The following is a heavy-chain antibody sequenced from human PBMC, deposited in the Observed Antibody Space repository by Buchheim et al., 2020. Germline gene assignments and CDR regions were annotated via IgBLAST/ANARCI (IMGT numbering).Heavy chain of an antibody. V-gene: IGHV4-59*12. CDR2: VYYSGNT. J-gene: IGHJ5*01. CDR3: ARDRLRNWFDS. CDR1: GGSISTYY. D-gene: IGHD4-17*01. Sequence: QVQLQESGPGLVKPSETLSLTCTVSGGSISTYYWNWIRQSPGKGLEWIGYVYYSGNTNYSPSLKSRVTMSVDTSKNQFSLRLRSVTAADTAVYYCARDRLRNWFDSWGQGTL.